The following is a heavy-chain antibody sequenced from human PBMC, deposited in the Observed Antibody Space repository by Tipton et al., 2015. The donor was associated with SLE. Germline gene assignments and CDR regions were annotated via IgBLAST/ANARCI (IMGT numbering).Heavy chain of an antibody. D-gene: IGHD2-15*01. Sequence: LRLSCTVSGGSISSHYWSWIRQPPGKGLEWIGYIYTSGSTNYNPSLKSRVTISVDTSKNQFSLKLSSVTAADTAVYYCARLGSGLDYWGQGTLVTVSS. CDR2: IYTSGST. CDR3: ARLGSGLDY. CDR1: GGSISSHY. V-gene: IGHV4-4*09. J-gene: IGHJ4*02.